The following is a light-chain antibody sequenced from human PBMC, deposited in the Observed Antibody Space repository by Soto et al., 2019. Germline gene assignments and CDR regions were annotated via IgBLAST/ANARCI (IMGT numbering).Light chain of an antibody. CDR3: QQYNSYSIT. CDR1: QSISSW. CDR2: KAS. J-gene: IGKJ5*01. V-gene: IGKV1-5*03. Sequence: DIQMTQSPSTQSASVGDRVIITCRASQSISSWLAWYQQKPGKAPKLLIYKASSLESGVPSRFSGSGSGTEFTLTISSLQPDDFATYYCQQYNSYSITFGQGTRLEIK.